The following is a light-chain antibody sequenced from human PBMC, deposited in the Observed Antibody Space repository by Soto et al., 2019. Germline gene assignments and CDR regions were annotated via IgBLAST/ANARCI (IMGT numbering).Light chain of an antibody. J-gene: IGLJ2*01. Sequence: QSVLTQPPSVSAAPGQTVTISCSGSSFNIGSNYVSWYQHLPETAPKLLIYDNNERPSGIPDRFSASKSGTSASLAISGLRSEDDADYYCAAWDDSLVVFGGGTKLTVL. CDR2: DNN. V-gene: IGLV1-51*01. CDR1: SFNIGSNY. CDR3: AAWDDSLVV.